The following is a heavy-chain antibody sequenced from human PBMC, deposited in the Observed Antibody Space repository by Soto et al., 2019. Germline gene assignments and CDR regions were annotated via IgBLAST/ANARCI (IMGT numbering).Heavy chain of an antibody. Sequence: SETLSLTCTVSGDSIISYYWSWIRHPPGRGLEWIGYIYDSGSTNYNPSLKSRVSISVDTSKNQFSLKLSSVTAADTAVYYCASTPGLSAFDFWGQGTMVTVSS. J-gene: IGHJ3*01. D-gene: IGHD3-16*01. CDR3: ASTPGLSAFDF. CDR2: IYDSGST. CDR1: GDSIISYY. V-gene: IGHV4-59*01.